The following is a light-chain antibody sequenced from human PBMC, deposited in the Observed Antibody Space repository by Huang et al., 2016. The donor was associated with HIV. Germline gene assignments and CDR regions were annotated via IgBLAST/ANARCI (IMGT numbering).Light chain of an antibody. Sequence: DIQMTQSPSSLSESVGDRVIITCRASQSISSYLNWYQQQPGKAPNLLIYAASSLQSGVPSRFSGRGSGTDFTLTIRSLQPEDFATYYCQQSYSNTFTFGAGTKVDVK. V-gene: IGKV1-39*01. J-gene: IGKJ3*01. CDR3: QQSYSNTFT. CDR2: AAS. CDR1: QSISSY.